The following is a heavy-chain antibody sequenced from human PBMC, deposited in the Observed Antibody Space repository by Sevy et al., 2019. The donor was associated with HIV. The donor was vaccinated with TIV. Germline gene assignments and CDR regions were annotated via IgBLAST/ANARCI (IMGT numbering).Heavy chain of an antibody. CDR3: AKKAGELEPAGTSAGVGMDV. CDR2: ISYDGSNK. D-gene: IGHD1-1*01. J-gene: IGHJ6*02. Sequence: GGSLRLSCAASGFTFSSYGMHWVRQAPGKGLEWVAVISYDGSNKYYADSVKGRFTISRDNSKNTLYLQMNSLRAEDTAVYYCAKKAGELEPAGTSAGVGMDVWGQGTTVTVSS. CDR1: GFTFSSYG. V-gene: IGHV3-30*18.